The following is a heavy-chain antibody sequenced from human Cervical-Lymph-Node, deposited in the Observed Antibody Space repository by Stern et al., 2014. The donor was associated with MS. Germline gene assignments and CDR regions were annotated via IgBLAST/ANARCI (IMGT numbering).Heavy chain of an antibody. J-gene: IGHJ5*02. CDR3: ALSSETSDRWYSLGYDL. V-gene: IGHV1-69*01. Sequence: VQLEESGAEVTKPGSSAKVSCKASGGTFSKFPSSWVRQAPGQGLEWMGGIFPVFGTPTYAQEFRGRVTITADVSTSTVYMELSSLRSDDTAVYYCALSSETSDRWYSLGYDLWGQGTLVTVSS. CDR2: IFPVFGTP. D-gene: IGHD6-13*01. CDR1: GGTFSKFP.